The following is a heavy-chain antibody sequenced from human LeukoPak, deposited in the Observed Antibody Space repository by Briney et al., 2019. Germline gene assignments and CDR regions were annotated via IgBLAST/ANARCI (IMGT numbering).Heavy chain of an antibody. CDR1: GGFISSSSYY. D-gene: IGHD6-13*01. J-gene: IGHJ4*02. CDR3: ARTSSSWYGSHDY. V-gene: IGHV4-39*07. CDR2: IYYSGST. Sequence: SETLSLTCTVSGGFISSSSYYWGWIRQPPGKGLEWIGSIYYSGSTYYNPSLKSRVTISVDTSKNQFSLKLSSVTAADTAVYYCARTSSSWYGSHDYWGQGTLVTVSS.